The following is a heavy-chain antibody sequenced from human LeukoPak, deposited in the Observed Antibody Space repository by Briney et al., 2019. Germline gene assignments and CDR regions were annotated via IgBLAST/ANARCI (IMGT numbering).Heavy chain of an antibody. V-gene: IGHV4-30-2*01. CDR3: ARVLAAAAYFDY. CDR2: IYHSGST. CDR1: GGSISSGGYS. J-gene: IGHJ4*02. Sequence: SETLSLTCAVSGGSISSGGYSWGWIRQPPGKGLEWIGYIYHSGSTYYNPSLKSRVTISVDRSKNQFSLKLSSVTAADTAVYYCARVLAAAAYFDYWGQGTLVTVSS. D-gene: IGHD6-13*01.